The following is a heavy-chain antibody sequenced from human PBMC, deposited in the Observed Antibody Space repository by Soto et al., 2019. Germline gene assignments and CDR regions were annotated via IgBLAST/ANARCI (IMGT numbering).Heavy chain of an antibody. CDR3: ARVERGTATTVVDAFDI. Sequence: QVQLQQWGAGLLKPSETLSLTCAVYGGFVSSGSYYWSWIRQPPGKGLEWIGEMSYSGGTHFNPSVKSRVTRSIDTSKNQFSLKMSSVAAADTALYYCARVERGTATTVVDAFDIWGPGTMVTVSS. J-gene: IGHJ3*02. D-gene: IGHD1-1*01. CDR2: MSYSGGT. CDR1: GGFVSSGSYY. V-gene: IGHV4-34*01.